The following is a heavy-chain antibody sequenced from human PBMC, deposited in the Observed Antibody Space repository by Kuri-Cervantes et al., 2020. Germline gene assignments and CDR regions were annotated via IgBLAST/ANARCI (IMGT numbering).Heavy chain of an antibody. CDR2: IIPIFGTA. CDR1: GGTFSSYA. J-gene: IGHJ4*02. V-gene: IGHV1-69*13. D-gene: IGHD3-22*01. Sequence: SVKVSCKASGGTFSSYAISWVRQAPGQGLEWMGGIIPIFGTANYAQKFQGRVTITADESTSTAYMELSSLRSEDTAVYYCARDRGYYDSSGYLGDEFGYWGQGTLVTVSS. CDR3: ARDRGYYDSSGYLGDEFGY.